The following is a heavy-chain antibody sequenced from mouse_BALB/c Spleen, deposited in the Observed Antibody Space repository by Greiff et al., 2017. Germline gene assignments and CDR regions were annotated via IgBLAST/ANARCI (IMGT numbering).Heavy chain of an antibody. D-gene: IGHD2-3*01. V-gene: IGHV5-9-4*01. J-gene: IGHJ3*01. Sequence: EVMLVESGGGLVKPGGSLKLSSAASGFTFSSYAMSWVRQSPEKRLEWVAEISSGGSYTYYPDTVTGRFTISRDNAKNTLYLEMSSLRSEDTAMYYCARDDGYPAWFAYWGQGTLVTVSA. CDR2: ISSGGSYT. CDR3: ARDDGYPAWFAY. CDR1: GFTFSSYA.